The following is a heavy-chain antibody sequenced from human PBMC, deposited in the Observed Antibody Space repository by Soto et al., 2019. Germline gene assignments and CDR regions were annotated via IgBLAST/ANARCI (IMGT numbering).Heavy chain of an antibody. CDR3: ARTWKKGFGDDAFDI. CDR1: GGTFSSYT. V-gene: IGHV1-69*02. CDR2: IIPILGIA. D-gene: IGHD3-10*01. Sequence: QVQLVQSGAEVKKPGSSVKVSCKASGGTFSSYTISWVRQAPGQGLEWMGRIIPILGIANYAQKFHGRVTITADKSTSTDYMELSSVRSEDTAVYYCARTWKKGFGDDAFDIWGQGTMVTVSS. J-gene: IGHJ3*02.